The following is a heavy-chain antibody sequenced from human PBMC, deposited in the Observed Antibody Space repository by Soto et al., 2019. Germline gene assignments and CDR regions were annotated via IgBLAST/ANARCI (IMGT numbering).Heavy chain of an antibody. CDR3: ARDGVDTGDY. CDR1: GFTFSIYS. Sequence: GSLRLSCVASGFTFSIYSMNWVRQAPGKGLEWVSFIRGSGETMYYADSVKGRFTISRDNAKNSLYLQMNSLRDEDTAVYYCARDGVDTGDYWGQGTLVTVSS. V-gene: IGHV3-48*02. D-gene: IGHD5-18*01. CDR2: IRGSGETM. J-gene: IGHJ4*02.